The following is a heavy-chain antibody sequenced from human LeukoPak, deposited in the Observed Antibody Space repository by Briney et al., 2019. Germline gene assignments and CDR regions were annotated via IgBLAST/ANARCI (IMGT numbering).Heavy chain of an antibody. J-gene: IGHJ4*02. Sequence: PGGSLRLSCAASGFTFSSYSMNWVRQAPGKGLEWVSSISSSSYIYYADSVKGRFTISRDNAKNSLYLQMNSLRAEDTAEYYCAGDTNEQYYDILTGYYMEATYYFDYWGQGTLVTVSS. CDR2: ISSSSYI. CDR1: GFTFSSYS. V-gene: IGHV3-21*01. D-gene: IGHD3-9*01. CDR3: AGDTNEQYYDILTGYYMEATYYFDY.